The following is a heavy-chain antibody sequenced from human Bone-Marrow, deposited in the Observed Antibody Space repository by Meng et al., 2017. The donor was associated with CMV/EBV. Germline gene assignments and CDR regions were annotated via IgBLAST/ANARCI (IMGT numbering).Heavy chain of an antibody. CDR3: ARDCGRDEWELRGWFDP. V-gene: IGHV1-18*01. CDR1: GYTFTSYG. J-gene: IGHJ5*02. CDR2: ISAYNGNT. D-gene: IGHD1-26*01. Sequence: ASVKVSCKASGYTFTSYGISWVRQAPGQGLEWMGWISAYNGNTNYAQKLQGRVTMTTDTSTSTAYMELRSLRSDDTAVYYCARDCGRDEWELRGWFDPWGQGTLVTVSS.